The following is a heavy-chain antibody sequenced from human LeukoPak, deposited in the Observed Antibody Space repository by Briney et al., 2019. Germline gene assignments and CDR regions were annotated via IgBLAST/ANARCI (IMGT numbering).Heavy chain of an antibody. Sequence: PSETLSLTCTVSGVSISSYYWSWIRQPPGKGLEWIGYIYYSGSTNYNPSLKSRVTISVDTSKNQFSLKLSSVTAADTAVYYCASAIAAAGISLDYWGQGTLVTVSS. V-gene: IGHV4-59*08. CDR3: ASAIAAAGISLDY. D-gene: IGHD6-13*01. CDR1: GVSISSYY. J-gene: IGHJ4*02. CDR2: IYYSGST.